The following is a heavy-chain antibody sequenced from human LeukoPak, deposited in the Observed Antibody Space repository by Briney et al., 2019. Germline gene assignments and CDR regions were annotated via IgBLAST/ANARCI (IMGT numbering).Heavy chain of an antibody. CDR1: GYTFTSYD. V-gene: IGHV1-8*01. Sequence: ASVKVSCKASGYTFTSYDINWVRQATGQGLEWMGWMNPNSGNTGYAQKFQGRVTMTRNTSIGTAYMELSSLRSEDTAVYYCARGITYYYGSGPWPWGQGTLVTVSS. D-gene: IGHD3-10*01. J-gene: IGHJ5*02. CDR2: MNPNSGNT. CDR3: ARGITYYYGSGPWP.